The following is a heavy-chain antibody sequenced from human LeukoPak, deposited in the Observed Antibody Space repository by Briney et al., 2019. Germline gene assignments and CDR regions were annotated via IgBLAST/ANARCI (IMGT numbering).Heavy chain of an antibody. Sequence: PSETLSLTCTVSGGSVSSGSFYWGWIRQAPGKGLEWVGYLYYSGRTNYNPSLKSRVSISVDTSKNQFSLRLSSVTAADTALYYCARSPDPLRHLEWLPRLYFDDWGQGTLVTVSS. CDR2: LYYSGRT. CDR3: ARSPDPLRHLEWLPRLYFDD. CDR1: GGSVSSGSFY. D-gene: IGHD3-3*01. J-gene: IGHJ4*02. V-gene: IGHV4-61*01.